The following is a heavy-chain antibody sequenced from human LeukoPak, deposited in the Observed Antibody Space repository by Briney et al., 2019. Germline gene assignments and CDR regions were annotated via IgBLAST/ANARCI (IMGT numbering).Heavy chain of an antibody. Sequence: GGSLRLSCAASGFTLTDKYMSWVRQAPGKGLEWVSAISGSGGSTYYADSVKGRFTISRDNSKNTLYLQMNSLRAEDTAVYYCARDRRHYDYWGQGTLVTVSS. J-gene: IGHJ4*02. CDR3: ARDRRHYDY. CDR1: GFTLTDKY. D-gene: IGHD3-3*02. V-gene: IGHV3-23*01. CDR2: ISGSGGST.